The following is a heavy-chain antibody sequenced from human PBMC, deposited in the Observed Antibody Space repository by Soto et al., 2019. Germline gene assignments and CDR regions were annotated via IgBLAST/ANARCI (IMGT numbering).Heavy chain of an antibody. Sequence: ASVKVSCKASGYTFTSYGISWVRQAPGQGLEWMGWISAYNGNTNYAQKLQGRVTMTTDTSTSTAYMELRSLGSDDTAVYYCAFSARGSYGDYDLEYFQHWGQGTLVTVSS. V-gene: IGHV1-18*01. CDR1: GYTFTSYG. D-gene: IGHD4-17*01. CDR3: AFSARGSYGDYDLEYFQH. CDR2: ISAYNGNT. J-gene: IGHJ1*01.